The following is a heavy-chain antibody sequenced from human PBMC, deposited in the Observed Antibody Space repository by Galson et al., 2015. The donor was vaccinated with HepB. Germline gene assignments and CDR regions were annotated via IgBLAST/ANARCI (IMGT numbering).Heavy chain of an antibody. J-gene: IGHJ4*02. D-gene: IGHD3-3*01. V-gene: IGHV1-46*03. CDR3: ARGPRGGTIFGVVIMGDYYFDY. CDR2: INPSGGST. CDR1: GYTFTSYY. Sequence: SVKVSCKASGYTFTSYYMHWVRQAPGQGLEWMGIINPSGGSTSYAQKFQGRVTMTRDTSTSTVYMELSSLRSEDTAVYYCARGPRGGTIFGVVIMGDYYFDYWGQGTLVTVSS.